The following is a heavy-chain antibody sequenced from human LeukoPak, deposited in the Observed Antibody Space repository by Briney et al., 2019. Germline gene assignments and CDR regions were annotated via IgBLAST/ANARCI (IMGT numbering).Heavy chain of an antibody. J-gene: IGHJ6*02. Sequence: GASVKVSCKASGYTFTNYYMHWVRQAPGLGLEWMGIINPSGGSTSYAQKFQGRVTMTRDTSTSTVYMELSSLRSEDTAVYYCARGDDIVVVPAARYYYYYGMDVWGQGTTVTVSS. CDR2: INPSGGST. CDR3: ARGDDIVVVPAARYYYYYGMDV. V-gene: IGHV1-46*01. D-gene: IGHD2-2*01. CDR1: GYTFTNYY.